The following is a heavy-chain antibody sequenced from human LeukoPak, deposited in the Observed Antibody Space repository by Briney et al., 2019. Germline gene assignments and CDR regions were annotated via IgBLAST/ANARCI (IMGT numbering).Heavy chain of an antibody. D-gene: IGHD3-3*01. CDR1: GFTFSDYY. V-gene: IGHV3-11*01. Sequence: PGGSVRLSCAASGFTFSDYYMSWIRQAPGEGLEWVSYISSGGSTIYYADSVKGRFTISRDNAKNSLYLQMNSLRAEDTAVYYCARDRDFWSGYYDGGYFDYWGQGTLVPVSS. J-gene: IGHJ4*02. CDR3: ARDRDFWSGYYDGGYFDY. CDR2: ISSGGSTI.